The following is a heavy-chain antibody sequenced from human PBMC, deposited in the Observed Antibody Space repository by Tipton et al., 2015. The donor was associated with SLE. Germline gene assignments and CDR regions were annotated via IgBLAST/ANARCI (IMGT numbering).Heavy chain of an antibody. V-gene: IGHV4-38-2*02. CDR1: RYSISSGYF. CDR2: MSHSGDT. D-gene: IGHD2-8*01. Sequence: TLSLTCTVSRYSISSGYFWGWIRQPPGKGLEWIGTMSHSGDTYYNPSLESRVTMSIDASKKQVSLRLSSVTAADTAVYYCAHFEGSRYCSNGVCSSPFYYFYCMYVWGKGTTVSVSS. CDR3: AHFEGSRYCSNGVCSSPFYYFYCMYV. J-gene: IGHJ6*03.